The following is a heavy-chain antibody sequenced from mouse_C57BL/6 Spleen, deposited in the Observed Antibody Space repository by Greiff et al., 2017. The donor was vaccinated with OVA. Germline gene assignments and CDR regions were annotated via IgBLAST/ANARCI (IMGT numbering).Heavy chain of an antibody. CDR1: GFTFSNYW. CDR3: TGVRRYYAMDY. CDR2: IRLKSDNYAT. V-gene: IGHV6-3*01. D-gene: IGHD2-14*01. J-gene: IGHJ4*01. Sequence: EVQGVESGGGLVQPGGSMKLSCVASGFTFSNYWMNWVRQSPEKGLEWVAQIRLKSDNYATHYAESVKGRFTISRDDSKSSVYLQMNNLRAEDTGIYYCTGVRRYYAMDYWGQGTSVTVSS.